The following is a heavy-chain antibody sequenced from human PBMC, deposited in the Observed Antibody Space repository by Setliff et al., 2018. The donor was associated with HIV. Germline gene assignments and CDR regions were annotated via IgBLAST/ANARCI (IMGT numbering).Heavy chain of an antibody. CDR2: ISSSSSYI. CDR1: GFTFSSYS. CDR3: ARVPYSSSWDDY. D-gene: IGHD6-13*01. Sequence: PGGSLRLSCAASGFTFSSYSMNWVRQAPGKGLEWVSSISSSSSYIYYADSVKGRFTISRDNAKNSLYLQMNSLRAEDTAVYFCARVPYSSSWDDYWGQGTLVTVSS. V-gene: IGHV3-21*01. J-gene: IGHJ4*02.